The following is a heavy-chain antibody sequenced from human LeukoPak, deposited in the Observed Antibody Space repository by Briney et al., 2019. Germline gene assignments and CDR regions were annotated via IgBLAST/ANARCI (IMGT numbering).Heavy chain of an antibody. Sequence: GRSLRLSCAASGFTFSDHYMDWVRQAPRKGLQWVGRSRNKANSYTIEYAASVKGRFTISRDDSKNSLYLQMARLKTEGTAVYYCTTTAYSGSDSLDYWGQGTLVTVSS. CDR3: TTTAYSGSDSLDY. J-gene: IGHJ4*02. D-gene: IGHD1-26*01. CDR2: SRNKANSYTI. CDR1: GFTFSDHY. V-gene: IGHV3-72*01.